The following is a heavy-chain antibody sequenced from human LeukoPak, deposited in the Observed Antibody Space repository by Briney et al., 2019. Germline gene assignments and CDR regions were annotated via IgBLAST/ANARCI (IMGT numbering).Heavy chain of an antibody. V-gene: IGHV4-34*01. CDR1: GGSFSGYY. CDR3: ASKSCDFDY. J-gene: IGHJ4*02. Sequence: SETLSLTCAVYGGSFSGYYWSWIRQPPGKGLEWIGEINHSGSTNYNPSLKSRVTISVDTSKNQFSLKLSSVTAADTAVYYCASKSCDFDYWGQGTLVTVSS. D-gene: IGHD2-15*01. CDR2: INHSGST.